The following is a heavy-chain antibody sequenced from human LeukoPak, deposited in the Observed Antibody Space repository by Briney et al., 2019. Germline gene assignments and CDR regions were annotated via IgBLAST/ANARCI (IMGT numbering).Heavy chain of an antibody. Sequence: GGSLRLSCAASGFKFDDYSMHWVRQAPGKGLEWVSGISWNSGSIIYADSVKGRFTISRDNAKNSLYLQMNSLRVEDTALYYCATRGPHTGDHSFDYWGQGTLVTVSP. CDR3: ATRGPHTGDHSFDY. D-gene: IGHD7-27*01. V-gene: IGHV3-9*01. CDR1: GFKFDDYS. CDR2: ISWNSGSI. J-gene: IGHJ4*02.